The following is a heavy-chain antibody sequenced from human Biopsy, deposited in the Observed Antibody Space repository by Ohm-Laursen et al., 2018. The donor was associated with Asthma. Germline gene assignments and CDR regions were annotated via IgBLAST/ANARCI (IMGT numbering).Heavy chain of an antibody. CDR1: GGTFNTYV. CDR3: ARKAGSCISRTCYSLDF. Sequence: SSVNVSCKSLGGTFNTYVIGWVRQAPGQGLEWMGGIKSVFGTTTYPKKFQDRVTITADDSPSTVYMELSSLRSEDQAVYYCARKAGSCISRTCYSLDFWGQGTLVTVSS. V-gene: IGHV1-69*01. CDR2: IKSVFGTT. J-gene: IGHJ4*02. D-gene: IGHD2-2*01.